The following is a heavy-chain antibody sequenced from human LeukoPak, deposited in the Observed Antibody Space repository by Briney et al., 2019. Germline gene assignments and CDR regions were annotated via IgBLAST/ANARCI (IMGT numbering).Heavy chain of an antibody. D-gene: IGHD5-18*01. J-gene: IGHJ4*02. CDR1: GGTFSSYA. Sequence: ASVTVSCKASGGTFSSYAISWVRQAPGQGLEWMGGIIPIFGTANYAQKFQGRVTITADESTSTAYMELSSLRSEDTAVYYCARGDTAMKYTGSNFDYWGQGTLVTVSS. CDR2: IIPIFGTA. CDR3: ARGDTAMKYTGSNFDY. V-gene: IGHV1-69*13.